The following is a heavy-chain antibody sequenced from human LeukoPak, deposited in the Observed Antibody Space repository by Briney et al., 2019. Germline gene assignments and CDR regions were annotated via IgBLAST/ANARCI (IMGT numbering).Heavy chain of an antibody. D-gene: IGHD2-21*02. CDR2: ISSSGSTM. Sequence: GGSLRLACAASGFTFSRYEMNWVRQAPGKGLEWLSYISSSGSTMYYADSVKGRITISRDNAKNSLYLQMNSLRAEDTAVYYCARVLAGVTYFDYWGQGTLVTVSS. V-gene: IGHV3-48*03. CDR3: ARVLAGVTYFDY. CDR1: GFTFSRYE. J-gene: IGHJ4*01.